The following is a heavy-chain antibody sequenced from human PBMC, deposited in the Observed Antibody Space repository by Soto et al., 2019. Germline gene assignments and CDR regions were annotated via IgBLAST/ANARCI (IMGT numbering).Heavy chain of an antibody. CDR1: GDTFSSSA. D-gene: IGHD3-10*01. Sequence: QVQLVQSGAEVKKPGSSGKVSCKASGDTFSSSAISWVRQAPGHGLEWMGGIIPKFGTTNYSQKFQGTDTVTADESKSTAYMDLTSLRSDDTAVYYCARGEQPIVRGVTFEHWGQGTLVTVSP. J-gene: IGHJ4*02. CDR3: ARGEQPIVRGVTFEH. CDR2: IIPKFGTT. V-gene: IGHV1-69*01.